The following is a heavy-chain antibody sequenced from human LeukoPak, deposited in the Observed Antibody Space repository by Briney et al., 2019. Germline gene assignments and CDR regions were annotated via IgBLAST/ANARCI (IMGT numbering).Heavy chain of an antibody. CDR1: GFTFSSHE. CDR2: ISSSGSTI. D-gene: IGHD6-13*01. J-gene: IGHJ3*02. CDR3: ARDQDSSSWYDAFDI. Sequence: QPGGSLRLSCAASGFTFSSHEMNWVRQAPGKGREWVSYISSSGSTIYYADSVKGRFTISRDNAKNSLYLQLNSLRAEDTAVYYCARDQDSSSWYDAFDIWGQGTMVTVSS. V-gene: IGHV3-48*03.